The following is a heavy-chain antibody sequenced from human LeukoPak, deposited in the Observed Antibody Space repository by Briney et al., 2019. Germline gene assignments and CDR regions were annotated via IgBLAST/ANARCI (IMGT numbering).Heavy chain of an antibody. D-gene: IGHD1-1*01. J-gene: IGHJ3*02. CDR3: VRNDGYEAFDI. CDR2: ISGSSNTI. V-gene: IGHV3-48*01. CDR1: GFTLSSYR. Sequence: HPGGSLRPSCAASGFTLSSYRMNWVRQAPGKGLEWVSYISGSSNTIYHAVSVEGRFTTSRDNAKNSLYLQMNSLRAEDTAGFCCVRNDGYEAFDICGQGEMVTVSS.